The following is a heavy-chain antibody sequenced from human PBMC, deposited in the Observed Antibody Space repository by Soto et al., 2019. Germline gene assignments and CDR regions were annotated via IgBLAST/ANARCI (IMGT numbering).Heavy chain of an antibody. CDR1: GFTFGNYW. CDR3: ATAEVDY. CDR2: MNSDGSTT. V-gene: IGHV3-74*01. J-gene: IGHJ4*02. Sequence: VGSLRLSCATSGFTFGNYWMHWVRRAPRKGLEWVSSMNSDGSTTNYADSVKGRFTVSRDNARNTLFLQMNSLRAEDTAVYYCATAEVDYWGPGTLVTVSS.